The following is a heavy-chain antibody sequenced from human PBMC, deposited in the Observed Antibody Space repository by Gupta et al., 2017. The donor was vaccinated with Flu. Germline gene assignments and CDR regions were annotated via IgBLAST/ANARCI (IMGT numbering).Heavy chain of an antibody. CDR1: VGTFSSYA. J-gene: IGHJ6*02. CDR2: VIPIIGKT. D-gene: IGHD2-8*01. Sequence: QVQLVQSGAEVKKPGSSVKVPCKASVGTFSSYAFSWGRQAPGQGLEWMGGVIPIIGKTNYAQKLQGTVTITADESTGTAYMELRSLRSEDTAVYYCARGGHSCTNSGCDYGLDVWGQGTTVTVSS. CDR3: ARGGHSCTNSGCDYGLDV. V-gene: IGHV1-69*01.